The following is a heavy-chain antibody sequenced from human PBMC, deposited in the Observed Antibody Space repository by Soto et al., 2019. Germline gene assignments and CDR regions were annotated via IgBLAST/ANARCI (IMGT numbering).Heavy chain of an antibody. D-gene: IGHD3-10*01. J-gene: IGHJ4*02. V-gene: IGHV2-5*02. CDR3: AHRTMVRDFDY. Sequence: QITLKESGPTLVKPTQTLTLTCTFSGFSLSTSGVGVGWIRQPPGKALEWLALIYWDDDKDYSPSLKSRLTITKDTSKNQVVLTMTNVDPVDTATYYCAHRTMVRDFDYWGLGTLVTVSS. CDR2: IYWDDDK. CDR1: GFSLSTSGVG.